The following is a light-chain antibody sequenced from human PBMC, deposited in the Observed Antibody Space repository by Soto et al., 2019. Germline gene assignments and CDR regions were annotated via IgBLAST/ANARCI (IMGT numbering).Light chain of an antibody. J-gene: IGKJ2*01. Sequence: DIQMTQSPSSLSASIGDRVIITCRASQSISSYLNWYQQKPGKAPKLLIYAASSLQSGVPSRFSGSGSGTDFTLTISSLHPEDFATYYCQQSYRTPYTFGQGTKLEIK. CDR2: AAS. CDR1: QSISSY. V-gene: IGKV1-39*01. CDR3: QQSYRTPYT.